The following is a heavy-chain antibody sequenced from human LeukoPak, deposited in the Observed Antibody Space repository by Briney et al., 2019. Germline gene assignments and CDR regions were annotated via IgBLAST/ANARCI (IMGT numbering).Heavy chain of an antibody. D-gene: IGHD3-10*01. CDR1: GGSFSGYY. Sequence: SETLSLTCAVYGGSFSGYYRSWICQPQGKGLEWIGEINHSGSTNYNPSLKSRVTISVDTSKNQFSLKLSSVTAADTAVYYCARGPSVFTMVRGVIIFDYWGQGTLVTVSS. V-gene: IGHV4-34*01. J-gene: IGHJ4*02. CDR2: INHSGST. CDR3: ARGPSVFTMVRGVIIFDY.